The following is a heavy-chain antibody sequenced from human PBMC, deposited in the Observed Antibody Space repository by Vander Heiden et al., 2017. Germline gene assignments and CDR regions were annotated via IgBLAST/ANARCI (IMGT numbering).Heavy chain of an antibody. J-gene: IGHJ4*02. D-gene: IGHD6-13*01. CDR1: VGSITNYY. CDR2: VDYTGGT. V-gene: IGHV4-59*01. CDR3: ARVEVSRSSWYYFDY. Sequence: QVQLQESGPGLVKPSETLSLPCTVSVGSITNYYWTLIRQPPGRGLEWIGYVDYTGGTNYNPSLKSRVTISVDTSKNQFSLKLSSVTAADTAVYYCARVEVSRSSWYYFDYWGQGTLVTVSS.